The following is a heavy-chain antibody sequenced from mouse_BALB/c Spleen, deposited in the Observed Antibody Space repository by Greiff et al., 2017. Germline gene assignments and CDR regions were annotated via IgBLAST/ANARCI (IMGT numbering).Heavy chain of an antibody. V-gene: IGHV1-5*01. D-gene: IGHD2-1*01. Sequence: VQLQQSGTVLARPGASVKMSCKASGYTFTSYWMHWVNQRPGQGLEWIGAIYPGNSDTSYNQKFKGKAKLTAVTSTSTAYMELSSLTNEDSAVYYCTPTYGNYGYYAMDYWGQGTSVTVSS. CDR1: GYTFTSYW. CDR2: IYPGNSDT. CDR3: TPTYGNYGYYAMDY. J-gene: IGHJ4*01.